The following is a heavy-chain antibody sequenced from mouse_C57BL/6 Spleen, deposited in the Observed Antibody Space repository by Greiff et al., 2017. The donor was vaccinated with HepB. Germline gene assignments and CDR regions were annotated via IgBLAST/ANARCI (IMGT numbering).Heavy chain of an antibody. CDR3: ARGGGYDSCFDY. J-gene: IGHJ2*01. V-gene: IGHV1-54*01. CDR1: GYAFTNYL. Sequence: VQLQQSGAELVRPGTSVKVSCKASGYAFTNYLIEWVKQRPGQGLEWIGVINPGSGGTNYNEKFKGKATLTADKSSSTAYMQLSSLTSEDSAVYFCARGGGYDSCFDYWGQGTTLTVSS. CDR2: INPGSGGT. D-gene: IGHD2-2*01.